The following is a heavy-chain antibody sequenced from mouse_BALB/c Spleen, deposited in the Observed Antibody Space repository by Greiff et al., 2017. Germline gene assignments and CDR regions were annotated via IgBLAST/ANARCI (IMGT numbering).Heavy chain of an antibody. CDR2: ISSGGGST. D-gene: IGHD2-3*01. Sequence: EVKVVESGGGLVKPGGSLKLSCAASGFAFSSYDMSWVRQTPEKRLEWVAYISSGGGSTYYPDTVKGRFTISRDNAKNTLYLQMSSLKSEDTAMYYCARGYDGYYGDAMDDWGQGTSVTVSS. J-gene: IGHJ4*01. CDR3: ARGYDGYYGDAMDD. CDR1: GFAFSSYD. V-gene: IGHV5-12-1*01.